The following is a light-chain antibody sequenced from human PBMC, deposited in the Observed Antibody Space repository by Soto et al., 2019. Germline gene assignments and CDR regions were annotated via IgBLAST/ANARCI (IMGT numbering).Light chain of an antibody. V-gene: IGKV1-39*01. Sequence: DIQMTQSPSSLSASVGDRVSITCRPSQRIDNYLNWYQQKPGKAPKLLIHAISTLESGVPSRFSGSGTDFTLTIDSLQPDDFATYHCQQTYITPYTFGQGTKLEIK. CDR2: AIS. CDR3: QQTYITPYT. J-gene: IGKJ2*01. CDR1: QRIDNY.